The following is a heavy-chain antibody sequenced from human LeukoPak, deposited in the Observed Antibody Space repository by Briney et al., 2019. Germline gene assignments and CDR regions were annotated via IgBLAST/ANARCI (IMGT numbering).Heavy chain of an antibody. CDR1: GGTFSSYA. D-gene: IGHD6-13*01. V-gene: IGHV1-69*13. Sequence: GASVKVSCKASGGTFSSYAISWVRQAPGQGLEWMGGIIPIFGTANYAQKFQGRVTITADESTSTAYMELSSLRSEDTAVYYCAREQQPLPHRYYYYMDVWGKGTTVTVSS. J-gene: IGHJ6*03. CDR3: AREQQPLPHRYYYYMDV. CDR2: IIPIFGTA.